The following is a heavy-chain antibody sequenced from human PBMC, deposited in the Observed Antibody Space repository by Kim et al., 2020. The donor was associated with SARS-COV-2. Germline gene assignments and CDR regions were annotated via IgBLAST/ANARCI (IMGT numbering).Heavy chain of an antibody. D-gene: IGHD3-10*01. V-gene: IGHV1-69*02. CDR3: ARFSYGSGSHDY. J-gene: IGHJ4*02. Sequence: NYAQKFQGRVTITADKSTSTAYMELSSLRSEDTAVYYCARFSYGSGSHDYWGQGTLVTVSS.